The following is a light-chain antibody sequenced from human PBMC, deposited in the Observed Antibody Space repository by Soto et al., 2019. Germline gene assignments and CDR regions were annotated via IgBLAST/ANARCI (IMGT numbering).Light chain of an antibody. CDR3: QQYNSYSRT. V-gene: IGKV1-5*03. J-gene: IGKJ1*01. CDR1: QAISSW. Sequence: DIQMTQSPSTLSGSVGYRVTITCRASQAISSWLAWYQQKPWKAPKLLIYKASSLESGVPSRFSGSGSGTEFTLTISSLQPDDFATYYCQQYNSYSRTFGQGTTVDIK. CDR2: KAS.